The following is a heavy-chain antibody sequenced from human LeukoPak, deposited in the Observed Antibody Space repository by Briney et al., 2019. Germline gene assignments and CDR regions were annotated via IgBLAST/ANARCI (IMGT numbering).Heavy chain of an antibody. CDR3: AREKMIFGVVIPWYFDY. D-gene: IGHD3-3*01. CDR1: GFTFSSYS. CDR2: ISSSSSYI. V-gene: IGHV3-21*01. Sequence: PGGSLRLSCAASGFTFSSYSMNWIRQAPGKGLEWVSSISSSSSYIYYADSVKGRFTISRDNAKNSLYLQMNSLRAEDTAVYYCAREKMIFGVVIPWYFDYWGQGTLVTVSS. J-gene: IGHJ4*02.